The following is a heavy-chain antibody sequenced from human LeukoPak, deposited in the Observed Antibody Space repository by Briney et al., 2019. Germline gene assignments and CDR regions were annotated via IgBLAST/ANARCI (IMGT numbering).Heavy chain of an antibody. CDR1: GFTLGSHD. D-gene: IGHD5-18*01. Sequence: GSLRLSCTGSGFTLGSHDMHWVRQTTAEGLEGVAAIASGFQTFYAGSVKGRFTVSREDAANSLYLQMNSQTAGDTAVYYCVREARGYHYTYFDYWGQGSLVTVSS. V-gene: IGHV3-13*01. J-gene: IGHJ4*02. CDR3: VREARGYHYTYFDY. CDR2: IASGFQT.